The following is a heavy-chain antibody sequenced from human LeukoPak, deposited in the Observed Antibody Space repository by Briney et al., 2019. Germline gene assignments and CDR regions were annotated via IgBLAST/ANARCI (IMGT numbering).Heavy chain of an antibody. CDR1: GGTFSIYT. CDR2: IIPILGIA. Sequence: ASVKVSCKASGGTFSIYTISWVRQAPGQGLEWMGRIIPILGIANYAQKFQGRVTITADKSTSTAYMELSSLRSGDTAVYYCAREAVAGTPFPLFDYWGQGTLVTVSS. D-gene: IGHD6-19*01. V-gene: IGHV1-69*04. J-gene: IGHJ4*02. CDR3: AREAVAGTPFPLFDY.